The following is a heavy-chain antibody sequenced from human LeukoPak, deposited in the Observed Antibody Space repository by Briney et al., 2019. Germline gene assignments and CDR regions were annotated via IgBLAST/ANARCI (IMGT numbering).Heavy chain of an antibody. Sequence: GGSLRLSCAASGFTFSNYAMSWVRQAPGKGLEWVSYISSSGSTIYYADSVKGRFTISRDNAKNSLYLQMNSLRAEDTAVYYCARPLFYYYDSSGYGYWGQGTLVTVSS. J-gene: IGHJ4*02. CDR1: GFTFSNYA. CDR2: ISSSGSTI. CDR3: ARPLFYYYDSSGYGY. V-gene: IGHV3-11*04. D-gene: IGHD3-22*01.